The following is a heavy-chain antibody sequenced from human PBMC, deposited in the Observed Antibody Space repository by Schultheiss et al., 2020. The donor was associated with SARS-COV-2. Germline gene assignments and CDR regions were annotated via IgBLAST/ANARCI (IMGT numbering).Heavy chain of an antibody. CDR2: IYTSGST. CDR1: GGSISSYY. V-gene: IGHV4-4*07. Sequence: SETLSLTCTVSGGSISSYYWSWIRQPPGKGLEWIGRIYTSGSTNYNPSLKSRVTMSVDTSKNQFSLKLSSVTAADTAVYYCARDMEQWLVPYYYGMDVWGQGTTVTVSS. D-gene: IGHD6-19*01. CDR3: ARDMEQWLVPYYYGMDV. J-gene: IGHJ6*02.